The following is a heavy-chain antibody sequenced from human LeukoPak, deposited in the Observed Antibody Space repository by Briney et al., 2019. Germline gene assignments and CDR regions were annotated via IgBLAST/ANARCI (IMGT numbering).Heavy chain of an antibody. J-gene: IGHJ5*02. CDR3: ARSAIAGELYNWFDP. CDR1: GFTFSDYY. CDR2: ISSSSSYT. D-gene: IGHD7-27*01. V-gene: IGHV3-11*06. Sequence: GRSLRLSCAASGFTFSDYYMSWIRQAPGKGLEWVSYISSSSSYTNYADSVKGRFTISRDNAKNSLYLQMNSLRAEDTAVYYCARSAIAGELYNWFDPWGQGTLVTVSS.